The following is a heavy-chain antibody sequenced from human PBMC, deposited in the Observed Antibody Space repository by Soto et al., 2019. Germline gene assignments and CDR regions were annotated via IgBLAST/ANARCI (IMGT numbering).Heavy chain of an antibody. D-gene: IGHD1-26*01. Sequence: EVQLVESGGGLVQPGGSLRLSCAASGFTFSDHYMDWVRQAPGKGLEWVARSRNRVNSHTTEYAASVKGRFTISRDESKSSLYLQMNSLEIEDTVVYYCTRGLLGGAPSYTFHGMDVWGQGTTVTVSS. CDR2: SRNRVNSHTT. CDR1: GFTFSDHY. J-gene: IGHJ6*01. V-gene: IGHV3-72*01. CDR3: TRGLLGGAPSYTFHGMDV.